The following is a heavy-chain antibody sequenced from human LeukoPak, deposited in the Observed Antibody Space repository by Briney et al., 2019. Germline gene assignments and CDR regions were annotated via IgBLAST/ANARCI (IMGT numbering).Heavy chain of an antibody. V-gene: IGHV4-34*01. CDR3: ARRYSSSWYARGYFDY. Sequence: PSETLSLTCAVYGGSFSGYYWSWIRQPPGKGLEWIGEIKHSGSTNYNPSIKSRVTISVDTSKSQFSLKLSSVTAADTAVYYCARRYSSSWYARGYFDYWGQGTLVTVSS. D-gene: IGHD6-13*01. CDR2: IKHSGST. CDR1: GGSFSGYY. J-gene: IGHJ4*02.